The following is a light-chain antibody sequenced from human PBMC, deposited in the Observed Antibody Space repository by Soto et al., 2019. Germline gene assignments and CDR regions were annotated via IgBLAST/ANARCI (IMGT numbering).Light chain of an antibody. Sequence: EIVLTQSPGTLSLSPGERATLSCRASQSVSSSYLAWYQQKPGQAPRLLIYGASSRATGIPDRFSGSGSGTDFTLTISRLDPEDFAVYYCQQYGSSPTKFGQGTKV. CDR2: GAS. J-gene: IGKJ1*01. CDR1: QSVSSSY. CDR3: QQYGSSPTK. V-gene: IGKV3-20*01.